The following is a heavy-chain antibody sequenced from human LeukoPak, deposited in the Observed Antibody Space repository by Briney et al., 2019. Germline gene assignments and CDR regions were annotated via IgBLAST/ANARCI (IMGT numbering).Heavy chain of an antibody. CDR3: ARSAPHVVVVRPYDP. D-gene: IGHD2-15*01. J-gene: IGHJ5*02. CDR1: GYTFTSYG. CDR2: GSAYNGNT. V-gene: IGHV1-18*01. Sequence: ASVKVSCKASGYTFTSYGISWVRQGPGQGLEWVGLGSAYNGNTNYAQKLHGRVTMTTDTSRSTDYMELRRLRSDDTGVHCRARSAPHVVVVRPYDPWGQETLVSVSS.